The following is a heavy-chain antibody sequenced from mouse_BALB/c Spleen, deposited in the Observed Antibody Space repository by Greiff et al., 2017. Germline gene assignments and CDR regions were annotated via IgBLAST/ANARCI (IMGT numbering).Heavy chain of an antibody. CDR3: ARGGTSLYYAMDY. CDR1: GFSLTSYG. V-gene: IGHV2-6-7*01. CDR2: IWGDGST. Sequence: VQLQESGPGLVAPSQSLSITCTVSGFSLTSYGVSWVRQPPGKGLEWLGVIWGDGSTDYNSALKSRLSISKDNSKSQVFLKMNSLQTDDTARYYCARGGTSLYYAMDYWGQGTSVTVSS. D-gene: IGHD4-1*01. J-gene: IGHJ4*01.